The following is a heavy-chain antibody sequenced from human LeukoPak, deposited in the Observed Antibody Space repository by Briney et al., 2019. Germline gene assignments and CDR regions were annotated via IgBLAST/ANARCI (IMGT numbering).Heavy chain of an antibody. CDR2: IYYTGST. V-gene: IGHV4-31*03. D-gene: IGHD2-2*01. CDR1: RGSISSGGYY. CDR3: ARDVPKKAPYGVDV. J-gene: IGHJ6*02. Sequence: SQTLSLTCTVSRGSISSGGYYWSWIRQHPGKGLEWIGYIYYTGSTYYNPSLNSRVTISLDTSKNQFFLRLTSVTAADTAVYFCARDVPKKAPYGVDVWGQGTTIIVSS.